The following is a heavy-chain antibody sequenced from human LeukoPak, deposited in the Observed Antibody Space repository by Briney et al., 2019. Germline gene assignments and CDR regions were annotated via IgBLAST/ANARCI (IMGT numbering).Heavy chain of an antibody. CDR3: ARVTGSGSYTLDY. D-gene: IGHD3-10*01. Sequence: GASVKVSCKASGYTFTSYGTSWVRQAPGQGLEWMGWIRAYNANTNYAQKFQGRVTMTTDTSTSTAYMELRSLRSDDTAVYYCARVTGSGSYTLDYWGQGTLVTVSS. V-gene: IGHV1-18*01. CDR2: IRAYNANT. J-gene: IGHJ4*02. CDR1: GYTFTSYG.